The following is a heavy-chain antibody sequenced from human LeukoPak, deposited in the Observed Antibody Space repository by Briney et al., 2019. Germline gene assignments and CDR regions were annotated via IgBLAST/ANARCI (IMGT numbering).Heavy chain of an antibody. CDR2: INPNSGNT. Sequence: ASVKVSCKASGYTFTGYYMHWVRQAPGQGLEWMGRINPNSGNTGYTQNFQGRVTMTRDTSISTAYMELSSLRSEGTAVYYCAIYSYGATDAFDIWGQGTIVTVSS. CDR1: GYTFTGYY. J-gene: IGHJ3*02. V-gene: IGHV1-8*02. D-gene: IGHD5-18*01. CDR3: AIYSYGATDAFDI.